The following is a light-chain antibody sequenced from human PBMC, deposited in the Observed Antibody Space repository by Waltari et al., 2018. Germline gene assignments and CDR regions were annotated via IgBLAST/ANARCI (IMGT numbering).Light chain of an antibody. V-gene: IGKV3-20*01. CDR3: QQYGISSRT. Sequence: EIVLTQSQGSLSFSPGASSALPCRASQCVSSSHLAWYQQKPGQTPRLLICGASSRATGIPDRFSGSGSGTDFTLTINRLEPEDFAVYYCQQYGISSRTFGPGTKVDIK. CDR2: GAS. J-gene: IGKJ3*01. CDR1: QCVSSSH.